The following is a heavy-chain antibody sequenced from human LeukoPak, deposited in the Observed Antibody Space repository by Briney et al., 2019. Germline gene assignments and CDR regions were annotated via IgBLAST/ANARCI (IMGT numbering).Heavy chain of an antibody. CDR3: ASPQYQLPNYYYYGMDV. CDR2: INPNSGGT. Sequence: ASVKVPCKASGYTFTGYYMHWVRQAPGQGLEWMGWINPNSGGTNYAQKFQGMVTMTRDTSISTAYMELSRLRSDDTAVYYCASPQYQLPNYYYYGMDVWGQGTTVTVSS. CDR1: GYTFTGYY. J-gene: IGHJ6*02. D-gene: IGHD2-2*01. V-gene: IGHV1-2*02.